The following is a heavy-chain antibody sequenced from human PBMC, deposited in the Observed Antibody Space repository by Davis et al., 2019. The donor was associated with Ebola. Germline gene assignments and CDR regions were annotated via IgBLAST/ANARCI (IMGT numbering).Heavy chain of an antibody. Sequence: SLKISCAASGFTFDDYAMHWVRQAPGKGLEWVTGITRSGRSIGYADSVKGRFTISRDNSKNTLYLQMNSLRAEDTAVYYCAKDGWFGELDYYGMDVWGKGTTVTVSS. CDR3: AKDGWFGELDYYGMDV. CDR1: GFTFDDYA. D-gene: IGHD3-10*01. V-gene: IGHV3-9*01. CDR2: ITRSGRSI. J-gene: IGHJ6*04.